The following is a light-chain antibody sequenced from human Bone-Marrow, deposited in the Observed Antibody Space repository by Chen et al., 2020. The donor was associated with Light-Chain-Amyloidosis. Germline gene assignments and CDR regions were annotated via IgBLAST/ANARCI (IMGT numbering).Light chain of an antibody. Sequence: SYLLTQPSSVSAAPGQTATIPCGGNNIGTTSVHWYQQTPGQAPLLVVYDDSDRPSGIPERLSGSNSGNTATLTISRVEAGDEADYYCQVWDRSSDRPVFGGGTKLTVL. J-gene: IGLJ3*02. CDR3: QVWDRSSDRPV. CDR1: NIGTTS. V-gene: IGLV3-21*02. CDR2: DDS.